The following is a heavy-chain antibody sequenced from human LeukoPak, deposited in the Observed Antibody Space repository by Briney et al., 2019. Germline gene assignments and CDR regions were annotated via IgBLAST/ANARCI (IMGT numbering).Heavy chain of an antibody. J-gene: IGHJ4*02. CDR2: INWNGGST. CDR3: ARLGIAAAGRPFDY. D-gene: IGHD6-13*01. CDR1: GFTFSSYS. V-gene: IGHV3-20*04. Sequence: PGGSLRLSCAASGFTFSSYSMNWVRQAPGKGLEWVSGINWNGGSTGYADSVKGRFTISRDNVKNPLYLQMNSLRAEDTALYYCARLGIAAAGRPFDYWGQGTLVTVSS.